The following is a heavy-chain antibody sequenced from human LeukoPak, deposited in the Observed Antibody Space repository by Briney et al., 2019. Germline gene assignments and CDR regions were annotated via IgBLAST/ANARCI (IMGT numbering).Heavy chain of an antibody. V-gene: IGHV3-30*02. J-gene: IGHJ4*02. CDR3: VRAIGSNTL. CDR2: IRYDGSKK. D-gene: IGHD4-23*01. CDR1: GFIFSGSG. Sequence: PGGSLRLSCAASGFIFSGSGMHWVRQAPGKGLAWVSFIRYDGSKKHYADSVRGRFTISRDNSENTLYLQMNNLRAEDTAVYFCVRAIGSNTLWGQGTLVTVSS.